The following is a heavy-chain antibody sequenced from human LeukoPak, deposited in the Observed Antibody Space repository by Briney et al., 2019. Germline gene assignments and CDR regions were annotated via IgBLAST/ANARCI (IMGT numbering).Heavy chain of an antibody. CDR3: ARLLASRLLYSSSHMDV. CDR1: GASISCDN. CDR2: IGCSGRT. J-gene: IGHJ6*03. D-gene: IGHD6-6*01. Sequence: PGETLLLTCAVSGASISCDNWSWIRQPPGKVLEWSAYIGCSGRTYYDASVKSRVTISVDTSKNQLSLKLTSLTAEDTAVYYCARLLASRLLYSSSHMDVWGKGTTVSVSS. V-gene: IGHV4-59*12.